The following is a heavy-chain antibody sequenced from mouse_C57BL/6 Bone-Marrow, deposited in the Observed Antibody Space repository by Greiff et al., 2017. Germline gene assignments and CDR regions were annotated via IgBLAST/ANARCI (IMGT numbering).Heavy chain of an antibody. Sequence: VKVVESGPGLVQPSQSLSITCTVSGFSLTSYGVHWVRQSPGKGLEWLGVIWSGGSTDYNAAFISRLSISKDNSKSQVFFKMNSLQADDTAIYYCARHITTVHYYAMDYWGQGTSVTVSS. CDR2: IWSGGST. V-gene: IGHV2-2*01. D-gene: IGHD1-1*01. J-gene: IGHJ4*01. CDR3: ARHITTVHYYAMDY. CDR1: GFSLTSYG.